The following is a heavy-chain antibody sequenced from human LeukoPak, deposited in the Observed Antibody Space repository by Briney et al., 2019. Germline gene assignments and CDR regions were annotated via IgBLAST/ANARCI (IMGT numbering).Heavy chain of an antibody. D-gene: IGHD3-10*02. CDR2: ISWDGGST. Sequence: PGGSLRLSCAASGFTFDDSAMHWGRQAPGKGLEWVTLISWDGGSTYYADSVKGRFTISRDNSKNSLYLQMNSLRAEDTAVYYCAELGITMIGGVWGKGTTVTISS. V-gene: IGHV3-43D*03. J-gene: IGHJ6*04. CDR3: AELGITMIGGV. CDR1: GFTFDDSA.